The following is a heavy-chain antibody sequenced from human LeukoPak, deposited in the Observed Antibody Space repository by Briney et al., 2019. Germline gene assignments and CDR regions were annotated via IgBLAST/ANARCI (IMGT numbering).Heavy chain of an antibody. D-gene: IGHD3-3*01. CDR1: GYTFTSYY. CDR2: INPSGGST. J-gene: IGHJ3*02. CDR3: ARVVHDFWRGYYKGLWAFDI. V-gene: IGHV1-46*01. Sequence: ASVKVSCKASGYTFTSYYMHWVRQAPGQGLEWMGIINPSGGSTSYAQKFQGRVTMTRDTSTSSVYMELSSLRSEDTAVYYCARVVHDFWRGYYKGLWAFDIWGQGTMVTVSS.